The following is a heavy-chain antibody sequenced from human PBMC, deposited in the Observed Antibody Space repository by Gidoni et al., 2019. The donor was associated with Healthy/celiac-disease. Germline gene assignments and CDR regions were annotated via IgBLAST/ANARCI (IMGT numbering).Heavy chain of an antibody. CDR3: AKDTEYSSSSGYFQH. J-gene: IGHJ1*01. Sequence: EVQLVESGGGLVQPGRSLRLSCAASGFTFADYAMHWVRQAPGKGLEWVSGISWNSGSIGYADSVKGRFTISRDNAKNSLYLQMNSLRAEDTALYYCAKDTEYSSSSGYFQHWGQGTLVTVSS. CDR1: GFTFADYA. CDR2: ISWNSGSI. V-gene: IGHV3-9*01. D-gene: IGHD6-6*01.